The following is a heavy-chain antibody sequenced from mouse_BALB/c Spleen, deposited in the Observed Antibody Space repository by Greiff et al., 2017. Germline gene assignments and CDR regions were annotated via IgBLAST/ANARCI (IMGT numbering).Heavy chain of an antibody. V-gene: IGHV5-6*01. J-gene: IGHJ1*01. Sequence: EVQVVESGGDLVKPGGSLKLSCVASGFTFSSYGMSWVRQTPDKRLEWVATISSGGSYTYYPDSVKGRFTISRDNAKNTLYLQMSSLKSEDTAMYYCARITTATVDWYFDVWGAGTTVTVSS. CDR1: GFTFSSYG. CDR2: ISSGGSYT. D-gene: IGHD1-2*01. CDR3: ARITTATVDWYFDV.